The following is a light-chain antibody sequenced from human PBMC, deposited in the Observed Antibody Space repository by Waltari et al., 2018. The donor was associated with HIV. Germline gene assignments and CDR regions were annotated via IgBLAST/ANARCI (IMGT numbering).Light chain of an antibody. J-gene: IGKJ1*01. CDR1: QRISSW. V-gene: IGKV1-5*03. Sequence: DIQMTQSPSTLSASVGDRVTITCRASQRISSWLAWYQQKAGRAPKLLIYKASNLETGVPSRCSGTGSVTEFTLTITSVQPDDFGTYYCQQYDTYYRTFGQGTKVEI. CDR2: KAS. CDR3: QQYDTYYRT.